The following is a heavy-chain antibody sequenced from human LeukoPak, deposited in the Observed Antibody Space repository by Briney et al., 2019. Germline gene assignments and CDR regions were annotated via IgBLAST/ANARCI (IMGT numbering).Heavy chain of an antibody. V-gene: IGHV4-4*07. CDR3: ARDSGTTGEVKFDP. D-gene: IGHD3-10*01. Sequence: SETLSLTCIVSGFSINSYWSWIRQPAGKGLEWIGRISGSGTITYNPALQSRLTISIDTSKNQFSLKLMSVTAADTAVYYCARDSGTTGEVKFDPWGQGILVTVSS. CDR1: GFSINSY. J-gene: IGHJ5*02. CDR2: ISGSGTI.